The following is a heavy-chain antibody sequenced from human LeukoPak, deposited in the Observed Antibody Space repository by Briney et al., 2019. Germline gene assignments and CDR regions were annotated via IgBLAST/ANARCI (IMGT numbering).Heavy chain of an antibody. CDR1: GGSMSSSSYY. Sequence: SETLSLTCGVSGGSMSSSSYYWGWIRQPPGKGLEWVGSIYYSGSTYYNPSLKSRVTISVDSSKNQCSLKLSSVTAADTAVYYCARHGTVTHRFDYWGQGTLVTVSS. D-gene: IGHD4-17*01. CDR3: ARHGTVTHRFDY. J-gene: IGHJ4*02. CDR2: IYYSGST. V-gene: IGHV4-39*01.